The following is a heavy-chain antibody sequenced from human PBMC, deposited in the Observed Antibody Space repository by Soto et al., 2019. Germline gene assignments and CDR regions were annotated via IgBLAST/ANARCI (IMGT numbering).Heavy chain of an antibody. J-gene: IGHJ6*02. D-gene: IGHD2-21*02. CDR2: INHSGST. CDR1: GGSFSGYY. V-gene: IGHV4-34*03. CDR3: CFCGGGCRNSRYYGMDV. Sequence: SETLSLTCAVYGGSFSGYYWSWIRQPPGKGLEWIGEINHSGSTNYNPSLKSRVTISVDTSKNQFSLKLSSVTAADTAVYYCCFCGGGCRNSRYYGMDVWGQGTTVTVSS.